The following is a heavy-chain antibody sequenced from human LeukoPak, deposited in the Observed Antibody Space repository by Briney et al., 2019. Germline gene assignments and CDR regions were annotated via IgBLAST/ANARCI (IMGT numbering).Heavy chain of an antibody. CDR1: GFTFSSQA. J-gene: IGHJ4*02. Sequence: GGSLRLSCAASGFTFSSQAMSWVRQAPGKGLEYVSGITIGGDSTFYADSVKGRFTISRDNAKNTRYLQMNSLRAEDTAVYYCAKDQGQAVVPRRFDNWGQGTLVTVSS. D-gene: IGHD2-2*01. CDR3: AKDQGQAVVPRRFDN. CDR2: ITIGGDST. V-gene: IGHV3-23*01.